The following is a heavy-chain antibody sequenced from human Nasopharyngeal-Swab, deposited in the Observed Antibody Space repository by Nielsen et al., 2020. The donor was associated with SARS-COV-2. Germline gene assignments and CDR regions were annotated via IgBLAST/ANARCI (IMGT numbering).Heavy chain of an antibody. CDR3: ARAEESSRNSHYYMDV. CDR2: ISNDGSKE. D-gene: IGHD4-23*01. V-gene: IGHV3-30-3*01. CDR1: GFTFTRYP. J-gene: IGHJ6*03. Sequence: GGSLRISCAASGFTFTRYPMHWVRQAPGKGLEWVAVISNDGSKEFSADSVRGRFTVSRDNSKNTLYLQMSSLRDEDTGVYFCARAEESSRNSHYYMDVWGEGTTVTVSS.